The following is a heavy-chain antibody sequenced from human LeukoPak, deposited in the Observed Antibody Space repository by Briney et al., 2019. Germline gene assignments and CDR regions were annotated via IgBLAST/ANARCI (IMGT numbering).Heavy chain of an antibody. CDR1: GFSLTTTGVG. V-gene: IGHV2-5*02. D-gene: IGHD6-19*01. Sequence: ESGPTLVHPTQPLTLTCTFSGFSLTTTGVGVGWVRQPPGKALEWLALIYWDDDKRYSPSLKSRLTITKDTSKNQVVLTMTNMDPVDTATYYCAHNLQWLLLGYWGQGTLVTVSS. CDR2: IYWDDDK. J-gene: IGHJ4*02. CDR3: AHNLQWLLLGY.